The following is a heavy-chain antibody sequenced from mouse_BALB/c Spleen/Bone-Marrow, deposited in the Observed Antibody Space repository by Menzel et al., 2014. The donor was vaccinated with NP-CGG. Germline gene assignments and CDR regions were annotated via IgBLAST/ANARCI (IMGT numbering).Heavy chain of an antibody. J-gene: IGHJ1*01. D-gene: IGHD3-3*01. Sequence: DEPMGPGSSVKISCKASGYAFSSYWMNWVKQRPGQGLEWIGQIYPGDGDTNYNGKFKGKATLTADKSSSTAYMQLSSLTSEDSAVYFCARSQGGYWYFNVWGAGTTVTVSS. CDR1: GYAFSSYW. CDR2: IYPGDGDT. CDR3: ARSQGGYWYFNV. V-gene: IGHV1-80*01.